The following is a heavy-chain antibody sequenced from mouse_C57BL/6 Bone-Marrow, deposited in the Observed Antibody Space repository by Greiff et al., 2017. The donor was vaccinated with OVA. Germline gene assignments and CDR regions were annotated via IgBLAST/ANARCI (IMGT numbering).Heavy chain of an antibody. CDR3: ARWGSYYSNYVYFDV. CDR1: GYTFTDYY. J-gene: IGHJ1*03. V-gene: IGHV1-75*01. Sequence: VQGVESGPELVKPGASVKISCKASGYTFTDYYINWVKQRPGQGLEWIGWIFPGSGSTYYNEKFKGKATLTVDKSSSTAYMLLSSLTSEDSAVYICARWGSYYSNYVYFDVWGTGTTVTVSS. D-gene: IGHD2-5*01. CDR2: IFPGSGST.